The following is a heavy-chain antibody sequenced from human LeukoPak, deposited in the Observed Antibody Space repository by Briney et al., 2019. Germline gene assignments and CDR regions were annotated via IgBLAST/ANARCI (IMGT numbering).Heavy chain of an antibody. CDR3: ARDATVTTNLNWFDP. V-gene: IGHV1-69*13. CDR1: GGTFSSYA. D-gene: IGHD4-17*01. J-gene: IGHJ5*02. CDR2: IIPIFGTA. Sequence: SVKVSCKASGGTFSSYAISWVRQAPGQGLEWMGGIIPIFGTANYAQKFQGRVTITADESTSTAYMELSSLRSEDTAVYYCARDATVTTNLNWFDPWGQGTLVTVSS.